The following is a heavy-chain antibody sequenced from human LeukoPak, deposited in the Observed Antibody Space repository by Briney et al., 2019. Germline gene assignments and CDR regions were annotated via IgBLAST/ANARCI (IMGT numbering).Heavy chain of an antibody. V-gene: IGHV3-23*01. CDR2: IYENGGTT. J-gene: IGHJ4*02. CDR1: GFTFRSHA. CDR3: AKDFRIGYSAHFDY. D-gene: IGHD2-21*01. Sequence: GESLKISCVGSGFTFRSHAMSWVRQAPEKGLEFVSGIYENGGTTYYADSVKGRFSISRGNSKNTLYLQMDSLRGEDTAVYYCAKDFRIGYSAHFDYWGQGALVTVSS.